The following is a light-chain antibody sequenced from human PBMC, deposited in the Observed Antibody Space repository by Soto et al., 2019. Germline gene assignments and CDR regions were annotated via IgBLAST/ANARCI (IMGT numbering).Light chain of an antibody. V-gene: IGLV1-40*01. CDR1: SSNIGAGYD. Sequence: QSVLTQPPSVSGAPGQRVTISCTGSSSNIGAGYDVHWYQQLPGTAPKLLIYANGNRPSGVPDRFSGSKSGTSASLAITGLQAEDEADYYCAVWDNSMTAWVFGGGTKLTVL. J-gene: IGLJ3*02. CDR2: ANG. CDR3: AVWDNSMTAWV.